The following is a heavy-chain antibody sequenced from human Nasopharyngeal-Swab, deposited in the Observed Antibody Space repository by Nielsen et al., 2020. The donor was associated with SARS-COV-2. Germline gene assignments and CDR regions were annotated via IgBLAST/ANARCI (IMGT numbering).Heavy chain of an antibody. CDR3: ARAFGGGYYYGMDV. Sequence: GGSLRLSCAASGFTFSSYAMHWVRQAPGKGLEWVAVISYDGSNKYYADSVKGRFTISRDNSKNTLYLQMTSLRAEDTAVYYCARAFGGGYYYGMDVWGQGTTVTVSS. V-gene: IGHV3-30*04. J-gene: IGHJ6*02. CDR2: ISYDGSNK. CDR1: GFTFSSYA. D-gene: IGHD3-16*01.